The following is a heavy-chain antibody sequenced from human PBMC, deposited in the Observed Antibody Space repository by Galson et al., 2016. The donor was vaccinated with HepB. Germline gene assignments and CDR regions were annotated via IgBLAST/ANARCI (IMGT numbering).Heavy chain of an antibody. J-gene: IGHJ6*02. V-gene: IGHV1-46*01. CDR3: ARMSFYAMDV. CDR1: GYTFTSYY. CDR2: INPSGGTT. Sequence: SVKVSCKASGYTFTSYYMHWVRQAPGQGLEWMGIINPSGGTTIYAQRFQGRLTMTRDTSTSTVYLEVNSLRSDDTAVYYCARMSFYAMDVWGQGTTVTVPS.